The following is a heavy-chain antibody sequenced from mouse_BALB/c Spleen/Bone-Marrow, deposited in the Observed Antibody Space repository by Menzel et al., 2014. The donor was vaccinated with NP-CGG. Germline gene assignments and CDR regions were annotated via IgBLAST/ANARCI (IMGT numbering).Heavy chain of an antibody. CDR2: ISYDGIN. CDR3: AALWSEGYYFDY. Sequence: EVKLMESGPGLVKPSQSLSLPCSVTGYSITSSYYWNWVRQFPGNKLEWMGYISYDGINNYNPSLKNRISITRDASKNQFFLRLNSVTTEDTATYYCAALWSEGYYFDYWGQGATLTVSS. J-gene: IGHJ2*01. V-gene: IGHV3-6*02. CDR1: GYSITSSYY.